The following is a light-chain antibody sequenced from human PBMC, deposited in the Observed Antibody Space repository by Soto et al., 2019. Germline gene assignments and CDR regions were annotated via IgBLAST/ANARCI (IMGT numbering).Light chain of an antibody. J-gene: IGLJ1*01. CDR3: SSYTSSPYV. Sequence: QSVLSQPASVSGSPGHSITISCSGTSSDGGGYNYVSGNQQHQGNAPKLMIYEVSNRPSEVSNRFSGSKSGNTASLTISGPQAEDEADYYCSSYTSSPYVFGTGTKVTVL. CDR1: SSDGGGYNY. V-gene: IGLV2-14*01. CDR2: EVS.